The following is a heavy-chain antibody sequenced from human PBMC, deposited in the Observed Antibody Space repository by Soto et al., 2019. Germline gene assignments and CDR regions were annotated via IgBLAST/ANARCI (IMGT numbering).Heavy chain of an antibody. CDR2: IYYSGST. J-gene: IGHJ4*02. CDR1: GGSISSGDYY. Sequence: SETLSLTCTVSGGSISSGDYYWSGIRQPPGKGLEWIGYIYYSGSTYYNPSLKSRVTISVDTSKNQFSLKLSSVTAADTAVYYCARTAMGISYFVYWGQETLVTVSS. D-gene: IGHD5-18*01. CDR3: ARTAMGISYFVY. V-gene: IGHV4-30-4*01.